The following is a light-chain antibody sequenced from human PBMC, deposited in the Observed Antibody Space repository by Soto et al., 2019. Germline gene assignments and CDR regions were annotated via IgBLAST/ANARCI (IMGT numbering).Light chain of an antibody. CDR3: ATWDDSLSAAV. J-gene: IGLJ1*01. Sequence: QSVLTQPPSVTAAPGQKVTISCSGSSSNVGKSHVSWYQHLPGTAPKLLIYDNDNPPSGIPDRFSGSKSGTAATLDITGLQTGDEADYYCATWDDSLSAAVFGPRTKLTVL. CDR1: SSNVGKSH. V-gene: IGLV1-51*01. CDR2: DND.